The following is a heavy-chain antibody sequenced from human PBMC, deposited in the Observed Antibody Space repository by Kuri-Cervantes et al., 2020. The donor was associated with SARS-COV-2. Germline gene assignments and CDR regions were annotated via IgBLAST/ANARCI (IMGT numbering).Heavy chain of an antibody. CDR3: ARGYVIGGVDV. V-gene: IGHV4-31*01. CDR2: IYYSGST. Sequence: SQTLSLTCAVSGYSISSGYYWSWIRQHPGKGLERIGYIYYSGSTYYNPSLKSLITISADTSKDQFSLNLNSVTAADTAVYYCARGYVIGGVDVWGQGTTVTVSS. J-gene: IGHJ6*02. D-gene: IGHD3-16*01. CDR1: GYSISSGYY.